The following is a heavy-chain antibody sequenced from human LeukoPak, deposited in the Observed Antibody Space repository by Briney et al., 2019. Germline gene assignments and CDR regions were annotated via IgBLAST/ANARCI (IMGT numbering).Heavy chain of an antibody. Sequence: GGSLRLSCAASGFTFSSYAMTWVRQAPGKGLEWVSSISGSGGSTYYPDSVKGRFTISRDNSKNTLYLQMNSLRAEDTAVYYCAKYTGGRGYFDYWGQGTLVTVPS. D-gene: IGHD5-18*01. CDR3: AKYTGGRGYFDY. CDR1: GFTFSSYA. V-gene: IGHV3-23*01. CDR2: ISGSGGST. J-gene: IGHJ4*02.